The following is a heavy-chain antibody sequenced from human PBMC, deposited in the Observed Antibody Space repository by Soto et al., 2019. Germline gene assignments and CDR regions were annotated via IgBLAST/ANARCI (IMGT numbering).Heavy chain of an antibody. CDR1: GDTFNFYS. J-gene: IGHJ4*02. CDR2: VNPIVSMS. D-gene: IGHD3-10*01. CDR3: ASIYGSRYLAFDY. Sequence: QVQLVQSGAEVKRPGSSVKVSCKASGDTFNFYSINWVRQAPGLGLEWMGRVNPIVSMSNYAQKFQGRVTMTSDKSTSTSYMELSSLISEDTAIYYCASIYGSRYLAFDYWVEGALVTVSS. V-gene: IGHV1-69*02.